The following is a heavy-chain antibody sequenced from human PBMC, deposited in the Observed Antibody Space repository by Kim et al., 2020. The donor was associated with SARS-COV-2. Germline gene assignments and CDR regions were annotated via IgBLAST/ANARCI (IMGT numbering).Heavy chain of an antibody. Sequence: PASQGQVTISADKSISTAYLQWSSLKASDTAMYYCARAVGYYYYYMDVWGKGTTVTVSS. J-gene: IGHJ6*03. V-gene: IGHV5-51*01. CDR3: ARAVGYYYYYMDV.